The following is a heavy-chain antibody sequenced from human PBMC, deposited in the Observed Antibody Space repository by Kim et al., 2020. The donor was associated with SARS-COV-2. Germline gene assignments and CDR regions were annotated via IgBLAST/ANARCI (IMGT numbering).Heavy chain of an antibody. Sequence: SETLSLTCTVSGGSISSYYWSWIRQPPGKGLEWIWYVYSSGSTNYNPSLKSRVTMSVDTSKNQFSLKLSSVTAADTAVYYCARDGCSGTNCYDYWGQGTLVTVSS. J-gene: IGHJ4*02. CDR3: ARDGCSGTNCYDY. D-gene: IGHD2-2*01. V-gene: IGHV4-59*01. CDR2: VYSSGST. CDR1: GGSISSYY.